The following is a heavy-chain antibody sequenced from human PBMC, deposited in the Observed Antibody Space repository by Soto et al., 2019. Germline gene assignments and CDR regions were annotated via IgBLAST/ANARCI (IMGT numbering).Heavy chain of an antibody. CDR2: IFYGGNT. V-gene: IGHV4-38-2*01. CDR3: ARARWYDAFDV. J-gene: IGHJ3*01. Sequence: SETLSLTCAVSGFFISSGNYWGWIRKPPGKGLEWIGSIFYGGNTYYNPSLKIRDTISVDMSKNQFSLKLNSVTAADTAVYYCARARWYDAFDVWGQGTVVTVAS. CDR1: GFFISSGNY. D-gene: IGHD2-15*01.